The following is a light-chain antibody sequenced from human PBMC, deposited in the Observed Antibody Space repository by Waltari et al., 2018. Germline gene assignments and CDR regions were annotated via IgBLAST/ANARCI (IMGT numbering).Light chain of an antibody. Sequence: DIQMTQSPSSLSASVGNRVTITCRASQSISSYLNWYQQKPGKAPKLLIYAASYLQSGVPSRFSGSGSGTDFTLTISSLQPEDFATYYCQQSYITPPWTFGQGTKVDIK. CDR1: QSISSY. J-gene: IGKJ1*01. V-gene: IGKV1-39*01. CDR2: AAS. CDR3: QQSYITPPWT.